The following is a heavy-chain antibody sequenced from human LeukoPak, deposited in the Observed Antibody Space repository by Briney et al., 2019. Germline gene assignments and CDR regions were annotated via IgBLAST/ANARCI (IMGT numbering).Heavy chain of an antibody. Sequence: PGGSLRLSCAASGFTFSNYAMHWVRQAPGKGLEWVSSISSSSSYIYYADSVKGRFTISRDNAKNSLYLQMNSLRAEDTAVYYCAREEVTTGDVFDIWGQGTMVTVSS. CDR3: AREEVTTGDVFDI. D-gene: IGHD4-17*01. CDR2: ISSSSSYI. CDR1: GFTFSNYA. J-gene: IGHJ3*02. V-gene: IGHV3-21*01.